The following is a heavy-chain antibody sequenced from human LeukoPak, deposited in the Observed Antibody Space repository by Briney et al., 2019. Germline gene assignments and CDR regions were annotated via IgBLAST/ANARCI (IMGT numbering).Heavy chain of an antibody. V-gene: IGHV1-2*06. Sequence: ASVKVSCKASGYTFTDYYMHWVRQAPGQGLEWLGRINPNSGGTNYVQKFQGRVTMTRDTSISTAYMELSRLRSDDTAVYYCARGYYDSSGYYSIDCWGQGTLVTVSS. J-gene: IGHJ4*02. D-gene: IGHD3-22*01. CDR3: ARGYYDSSGYYSIDC. CDR1: GYTFTDYY. CDR2: INPNSGGT.